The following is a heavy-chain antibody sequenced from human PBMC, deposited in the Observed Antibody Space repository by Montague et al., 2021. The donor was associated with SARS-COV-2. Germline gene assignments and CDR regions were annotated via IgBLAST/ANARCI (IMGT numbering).Heavy chain of an antibody. CDR2: IYHSGNT. CDR1: GGFISSSY. D-gene: IGHD2-21*02. Sequence: SETLSLTCTVPGGFISSSYWSWIRQPPGKGLEWIVYIYHSGNTNYNPSLKSRVTTTIDTSMNQFSLSLSSMTAADTAVYFCAGDLLPPRTAIKTNFFGLDVWGQGTTVIVSS. CDR3: AGDLLPPRTAIKTNFFGLDV. J-gene: IGHJ6*02. V-gene: IGHV4-59*01.